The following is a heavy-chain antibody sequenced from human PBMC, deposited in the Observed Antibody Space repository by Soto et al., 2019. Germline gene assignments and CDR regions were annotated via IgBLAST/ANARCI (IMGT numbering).Heavy chain of an antibody. J-gene: IGHJ6*02. V-gene: IGHV3-74*01. Sequence: EVQLVESGGGLLHPGGSLRLSCAVSGSTFSNDWMHWVRQAPGKGLVWVSHINSDGSSTNYADFVKGRFTIARDNAKNTVYLQMNSLRAEDTAVYYCARDRSYSLDVWGQGPTVTVSS. CDR2: INSDGSST. CDR3: ARDRSYSLDV. CDR1: GSTFSNDW.